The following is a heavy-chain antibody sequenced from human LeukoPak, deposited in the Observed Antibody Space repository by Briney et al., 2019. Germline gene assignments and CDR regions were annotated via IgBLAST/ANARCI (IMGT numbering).Heavy chain of an antibody. J-gene: IGHJ4*02. Sequence: PGGSLRLSCAASGFIFSRYWMSWVRQAPGKGLQWVACIKQDGSEKYYVDSVKGRFTISRDNAKNSLYLQMSSLRAEDTALYLCAGGDRNGWYFYYWGQGTLVTVSS. V-gene: IGHV3-7*03. CDR2: IKQDGSEK. CDR1: GFIFSRYW. D-gene: IGHD6-19*01. CDR3: AGGDRNGWYFYY.